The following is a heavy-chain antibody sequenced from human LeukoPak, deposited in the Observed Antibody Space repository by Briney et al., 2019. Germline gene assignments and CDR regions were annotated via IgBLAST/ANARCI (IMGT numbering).Heavy chain of an antibody. CDR3: ARESLRVAAAGTGRLLF. J-gene: IGHJ4*02. Sequence: VASVKVSCKASGYTFTGYYMHWVRQAPGQGLEWMGWIYPNSGGTNYAQKFQGRVTMTRDTSISTAYMELSRLRSDDTAVYYCARESLRVAAAGTGRLLFWGQGTLVTISS. CDR2: IYPNSGGT. D-gene: IGHD6-13*01. CDR1: GYTFTGYY. V-gene: IGHV1-2*02.